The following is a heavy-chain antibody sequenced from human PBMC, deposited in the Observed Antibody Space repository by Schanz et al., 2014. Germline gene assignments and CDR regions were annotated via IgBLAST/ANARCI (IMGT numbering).Heavy chain of an antibody. Sequence: EVRLLESGGGLVQPGGSLRLSCAASGFTFSSSWMHWVRQAPGKGLVWVSRTSHDGSFTTFADSVKGRFTISRDNARNTLYLQMNSLRAEDTAVYYCTRDTDYHFDYWGQGTLVTVSS. CDR2: TSHDGSFT. V-gene: IGHV3-74*01. J-gene: IGHJ4*02. D-gene: IGHD4-17*01. CDR3: TRDTDYHFDY. CDR1: GFTFSSSW.